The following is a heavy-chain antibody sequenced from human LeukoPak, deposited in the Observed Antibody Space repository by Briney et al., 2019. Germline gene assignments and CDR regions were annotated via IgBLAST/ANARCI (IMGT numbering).Heavy chain of an antibody. Sequence: GGSLRPSCAASGFTFSSYAMHWVRQAPGKGLEYVSAISSNRGSTYYANSVKGRFTISRDNSKNTLYLQMGSLRAEDMAVYYCARGFGLLWFGETAVDYWGQGTLVTVSS. CDR1: GFTFSSYA. D-gene: IGHD3-10*01. CDR2: ISSNRGST. CDR3: ARGFGLLWFGETAVDY. J-gene: IGHJ4*02. V-gene: IGHV3-64*01.